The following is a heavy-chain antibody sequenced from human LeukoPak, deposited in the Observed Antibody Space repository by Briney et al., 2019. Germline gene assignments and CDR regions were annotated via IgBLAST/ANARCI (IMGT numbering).Heavy chain of an antibody. Sequence: GGSLRLSCAASGFTFSTYAMTWVRQAPGKGLEWVSAISGGGGSAYYADSVKGRFTISRDNSKNTLYLQMNSLRAEDTAVYDCAKVNYYDSTGFFDYWGQGTLVTVSS. J-gene: IGHJ4*02. V-gene: IGHV3-23*01. CDR1: GFTFSTYA. D-gene: IGHD3-22*01. CDR2: ISGGGGSA. CDR3: AKVNYYDSTGFFDY.